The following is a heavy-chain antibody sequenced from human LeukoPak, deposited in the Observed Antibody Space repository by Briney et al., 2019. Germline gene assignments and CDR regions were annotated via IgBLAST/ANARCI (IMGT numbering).Heavy chain of an antibody. D-gene: IGHD3-22*01. CDR3: ASSGAYSDFDF. CDR1: GFTANNNY. CDR2: IYSGGSA. J-gene: IGHJ4*02. Sequence: PGGSLRLSCAASGFTANNNYVSWVRQAPGKSLQWVSLIYSGGSAYYEDSVKGRFTISGDSSKNMVFLQMNSLRAEDTAVYYCASSGAYSDFDFWGQGTLVTVSS. V-gene: IGHV3-53*01.